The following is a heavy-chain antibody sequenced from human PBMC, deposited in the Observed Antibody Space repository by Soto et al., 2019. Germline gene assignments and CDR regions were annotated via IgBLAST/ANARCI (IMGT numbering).Heavy chain of an antibody. Sequence: SETLCLSCTVSGFSISGGTYYWGWVRQSPGKGLEWIGTIYYSGNTYYKPSLKSRVTISIDTSKNQFSLKLNSVTAADTAVYFCARHGRTSGSFSTSSVRTEFDYWGQGTLVTVSS. J-gene: IGHJ4*02. CDR3: ARHGRTSGSFSTSSVRTEFDY. V-gene: IGHV4-39*01. CDR1: GFSISGGTYY. CDR2: IYYSGNT. D-gene: IGHD6-6*01.